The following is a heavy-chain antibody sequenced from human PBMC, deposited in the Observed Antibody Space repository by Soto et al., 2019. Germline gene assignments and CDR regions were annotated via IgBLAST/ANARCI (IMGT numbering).Heavy chain of an antibody. J-gene: IGHJ4*02. V-gene: IGHV4-34*01. CDR3: ARGYYDILTVDY. CDR1: GGSFSGYY. D-gene: IGHD3-9*01. Sequence: SETLSLTCAVYGGSFSGYYRSWIRQPPGKGLEWIGEINHSGSTNYNPSLKSRVTISVDTSKNQFSLKLSSVTAADTAVYYCARGYYDILTVDYWGQGTLVTVSS. CDR2: INHSGST.